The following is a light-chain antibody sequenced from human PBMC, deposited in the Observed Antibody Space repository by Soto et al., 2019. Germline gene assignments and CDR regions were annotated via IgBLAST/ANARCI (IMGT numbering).Light chain of an antibody. V-gene: IGKV3-15*01. CDR2: GAS. J-gene: IGKJ4*01. CDR1: QSVSSN. CDR3: QHYNNWPPLT. Sequence: EIVMTQSPATLSVSPGERATLACRASQSVSSNLAWYQQKPGQAPRLLIYGASTRVTGIPARFSGSGSGTEFTLTISSLQSEEFAVYYCQHYNNWPPLTFGGGDKVEIK.